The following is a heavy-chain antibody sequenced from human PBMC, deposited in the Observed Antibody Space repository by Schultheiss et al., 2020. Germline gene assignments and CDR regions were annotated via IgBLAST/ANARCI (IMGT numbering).Heavy chain of an antibody. D-gene: IGHD5-18*01. Sequence: GGSLRLSCAASGFTFSTYAVHWVRQAPGKGLEWVAVISYDGSNKYYSDSVKGRFTISRDNSKNTLYLQMNSLRAEDTAVYYCARAQRGYSYGDHWGQGTLVTVSS. J-gene: IGHJ4*02. CDR3: ARAQRGYSYGDH. CDR1: GFTFSTYA. V-gene: IGHV3-30-3*01. CDR2: ISYDGSNK.